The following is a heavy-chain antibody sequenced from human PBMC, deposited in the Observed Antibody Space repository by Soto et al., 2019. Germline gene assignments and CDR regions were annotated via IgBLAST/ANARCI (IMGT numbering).Heavy chain of an antibody. CDR1: GYTFTSYG. CDR2: ISAYNGNT. D-gene: IGHD7-27*01. Sequence: ASVKVSCKASGYTFTSYGISWVRQAPGQGLEWMGWISAYNGNTNYAQKLQGRVTMTTDTSTSTAYMELRSLRSDDTAVYYCARDGVNWGGKPYYYGMDVWGQGTTVTVSS. CDR3: ARDGVNWGGKPYYYGMDV. J-gene: IGHJ6*02. V-gene: IGHV1-18*01.